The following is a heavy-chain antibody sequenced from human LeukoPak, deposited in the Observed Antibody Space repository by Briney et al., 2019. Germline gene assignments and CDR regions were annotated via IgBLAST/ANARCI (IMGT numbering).Heavy chain of an antibody. CDR2: INPNSGGT. CDR3: ARDGESMVRGVRGGY. J-gene: IGHJ4*02. CDR1: GYTFTGYY. D-gene: IGHD3-10*01. Sequence: ASVKVSCKASGYTFTGYYMHWVRQAPGQGLEWMGWINPNSGGTNYAQKFQGRVTMTRDTSISTAYMELSRLRSDDTAVHYCARDGESMVRGVRGGYWGQGTLVTVSS. V-gene: IGHV1-2*02.